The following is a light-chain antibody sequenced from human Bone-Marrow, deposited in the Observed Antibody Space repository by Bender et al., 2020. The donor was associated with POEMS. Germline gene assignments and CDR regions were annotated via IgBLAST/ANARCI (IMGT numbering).Light chain of an antibody. V-gene: IGLV1-47*01. CDR2: EVS. CDR3: AAWDDSLSGPV. CDR1: SSNIGAHA. J-gene: IGLJ3*02. Sequence: QSVLTQPPSASGTPGQRVTISCSGGSSNIGAHAVNWYQHLPGTAPKLMIYEVSRRPSGVSDRFSGSKSGTSASLAISGLRPEDEADYYCAAWDDSLSGPVFGGGTKLTVL.